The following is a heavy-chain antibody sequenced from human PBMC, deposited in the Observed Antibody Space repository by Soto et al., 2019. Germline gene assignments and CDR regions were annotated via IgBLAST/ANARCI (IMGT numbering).Heavy chain of an antibody. J-gene: IGHJ4*02. CDR2: ISDSGRT. Sequence: PLSLTCTVSDDSISSGCYYWSWIRQHPGRGLEWIGYISDSGRTYYNPSLKSRVTISADTSKNQFSLKLRFVTAADTAVYYCARNDSASKNFDYWGQGTLVTVSS. CDR3: ARNDSASKNFDY. D-gene: IGHD3-10*01. V-gene: IGHV4-31*03. CDR1: DDSISSGCYY.